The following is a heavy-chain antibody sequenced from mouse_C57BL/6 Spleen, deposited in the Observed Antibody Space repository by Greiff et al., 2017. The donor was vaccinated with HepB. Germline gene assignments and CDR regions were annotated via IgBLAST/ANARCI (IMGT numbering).Heavy chain of an antibody. CDR3: ARGAY. Sequence: VKLMESGAELVKPGASVKISCKASGYAFSNCWMNWVKQRPGQGLEWIGQIYPGDGDTNYNDKFKGKATLTADKSSSTAYMQLSSLTSEDSAVYFCARGAYWGQGTLVTVSA. CDR2: IYPGDGDT. V-gene: IGHV1-80*01. CDR1: GYAFSNCW. J-gene: IGHJ3*01.